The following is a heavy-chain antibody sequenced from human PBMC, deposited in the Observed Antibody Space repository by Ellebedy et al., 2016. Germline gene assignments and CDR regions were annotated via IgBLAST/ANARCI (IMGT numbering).Heavy chain of an antibody. D-gene: IGHD4-17*01. CDR1: GFSLSTSAVV. J-gene: IGHJ4*02. CDR2: IYGNDDK. Sequence: SGPTLVKPTQTLTVTCTFSGFSLSTSAVVVGWIRQPPGKALEWLAFIYGNDDKRYIPSLKSRLTITKDTSKNQVVLTMTNMDPVDTATYYCAHRTTMTADDYWGQGTLVTVSS. CDR3: AHRTTMTADDY. V-gene: IGHV2-5*01.